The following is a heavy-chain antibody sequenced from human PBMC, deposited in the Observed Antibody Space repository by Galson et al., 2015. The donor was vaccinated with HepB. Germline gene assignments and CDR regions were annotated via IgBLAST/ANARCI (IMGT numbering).Heavy chain of an antibody. CDR2: ISYDASNK. V-gene: IGHV3-30-3*01. CDR1: GFTFSSYA. J-gene: IGHJ4*02. CDR3: ARALDRSSWSYYFDY. D-gene: IGHD6-13*01. Sequence: SLRLSCAASGFTFSSYAMHWVRQAPGKGLEWVAVISYDASNKYCADSVKGRFTISRDNSKNTLYLQMNSLRAEDTAVYYCARALDRSSWSYYFDYWGQGTLVTVSS.